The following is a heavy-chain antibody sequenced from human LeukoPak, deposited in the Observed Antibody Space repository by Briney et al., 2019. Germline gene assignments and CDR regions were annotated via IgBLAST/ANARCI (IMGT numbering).Heavy chain of an antibody. D-gene: IGHD6-13*01. CDR3: AKNPTIYSSSFPFDY. Sequence: GGSLRLSCAASGFTFSSYGMHWVRQAPGKGLEWVAFIRYDGSNKYYADSVKGRFTISRDNSKNTLYLQMNSLRAEDTAVYYCAKNPTIYSSSFPFDYWGQETLVTVSS. V-gene: IGHV3-30*02. CDR1: GFTFSSYG. J-gene: IGHJ4*02. CDR2: IRYDGSNK.